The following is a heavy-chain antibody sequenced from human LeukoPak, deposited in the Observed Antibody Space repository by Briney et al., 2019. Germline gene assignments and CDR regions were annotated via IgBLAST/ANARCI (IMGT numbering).Heavy chain of an antibody. Sequence: SETLSLTRAVYGGSFSGYYWSWIRQPPGKGLEWIGYIYYSGSTNYNPSLKSRVTISVDTSKNQFSLKLSSVTAADTAVYYCARGRVDIWGQGTMVTVSS. CDR3: ARGRVDI. CDR2: IYYSGST. V-gene: IGHV4-59*01. J-gene: IGHJ3*02. CDR1: GGSFSGYY.